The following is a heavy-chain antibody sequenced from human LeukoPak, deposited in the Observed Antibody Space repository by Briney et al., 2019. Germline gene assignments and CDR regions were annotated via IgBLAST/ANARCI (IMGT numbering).Heavy chain of an antibody. J-gene: IGHJ6*02. V-gene: IGHV3-48*03. CDR1: GFTFSTYE. Sequence: GGSLRLSCAASGFTFSTYEMNWVRQAPGKGLEWVSYISGSGSNIYYADSVKGRFTISRDNAKHSLYLQMNSLRVEDTAVYYCAREKNYNGMDVWGQGTTVTVSS. CDR3: AREKNYNGMDV. CDR2: ISGSGSNI.